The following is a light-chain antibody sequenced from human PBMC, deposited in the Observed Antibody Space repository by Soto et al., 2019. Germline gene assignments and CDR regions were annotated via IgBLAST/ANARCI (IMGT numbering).Light chain of an antibody. J-gene: IGKJ1*01. Sequence: DIQMNQSPSTLSASVGYRSPISCRASQSISSWLAWYQQKTGKDSKLLIYDASSLQSGVPSRFSGSGSGTEFTLTIISLQPDELASYDCQQYNTYSWTVGQVDKVEIK. V-gene: IGKV1-5*01. CDR1: QSISSW. CDR2: DAS. CDR3: QQYNTYSWT.